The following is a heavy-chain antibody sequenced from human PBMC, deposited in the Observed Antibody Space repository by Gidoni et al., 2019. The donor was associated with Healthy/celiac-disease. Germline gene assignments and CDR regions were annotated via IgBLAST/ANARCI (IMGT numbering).Heavy chain of an antibody. Sequence: QVQLQESGPGLVQPSETLSLTCTVSGGSISSYYWSWIRQPAGKGLEWIGRIYTSGSTNYNPSLKSRVTMSVDTSKNQFSLKLSSVTAADTAVYYCARDAINWGAGRNYYYYYMDVWGKGTTVTVSS. CDR3: ARDAINWGAGRNYYYYYMDV. V-gene: IGHV4-4*07. CDR2: IYTSGST. D-gene: IGHD7-27*01. J-gene: IGHJ6*03. CDR1: GGSISSYY.